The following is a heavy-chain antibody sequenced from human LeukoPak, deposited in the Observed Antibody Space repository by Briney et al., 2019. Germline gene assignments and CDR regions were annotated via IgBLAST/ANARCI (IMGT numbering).Heavy chain of an antibody. D-gene: IGHD6-13*01. Sequence: GGSLRLSCAASGFTFSSYWMSWVRQAPGKGLEWVANIKQDGSEKYYVDSVKGRFTISRDKAKNSLYLQTNSLRTEDTAVYYCARGGTSWYYWGQGTLVTVSS. J-gene: IGHJ4*02. CDR2: IKQDGSEK. V-gene: IGHV3-7*01. CDR3: ARGGTSWYY. CDR1: GFTFSSYW.